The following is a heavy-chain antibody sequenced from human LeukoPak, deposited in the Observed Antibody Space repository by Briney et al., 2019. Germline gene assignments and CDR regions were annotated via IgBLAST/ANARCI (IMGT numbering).Heavy chain of an antibody. Sequence: GGSLRLSCAASGFTFSDYYMSWIRQAPGKGLEWVSYISSSGSTIYYADSVKGRFTISRDNAKNSPYLQMNSLRAEDTALYYCAKDMYSSGWYPFDYWGQGTLVTVSS. V-gene: IGHV3-11*01. CDR1: GFTFSDYY. CDR3: AKDMYSSGWYPFDY. CDR2: ISSSGSTI. J-gene: IGHJ4*02. D-gene: IGHD6-19*01.